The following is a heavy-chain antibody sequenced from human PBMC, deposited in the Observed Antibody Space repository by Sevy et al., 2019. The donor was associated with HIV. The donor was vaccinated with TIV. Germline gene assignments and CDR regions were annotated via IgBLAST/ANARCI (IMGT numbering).Heavy chain of an antibody. CDR2: IRPDGSDK. V-gene: IGHV3-7*01. J-gene: IGHJ4*02. CDR1: GFTFSPYW. CDR3: ARGVRLDC. Sequence: GGSLRLSCAASGFTFSPYWMTWVRQAPGKGLEWVANIRPDGSDKYYVDSVKGRFTISRDNAKNSLYLQMNSLRADDTAMDYCARGVRLDCWGQGALVTVSS. D-gene: IGHD2-21*01.